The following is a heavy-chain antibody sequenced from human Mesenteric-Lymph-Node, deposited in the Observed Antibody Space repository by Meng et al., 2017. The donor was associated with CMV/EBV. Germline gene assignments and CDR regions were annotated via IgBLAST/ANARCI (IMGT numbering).Heavy chain of an antibody. J-gene: IGHJ4*02. V-gene: IGHV4-34*01. Sequence: SETLSLTCAVYGGSFSGYYWSWIRQPPGKGLEWIGEINHSGSTNYNPSLKSRVTISVDTSKNQFSLKLSSVTAADTAVYYCARSGTYCSNTACYAFDSWGQGTLVTVSS. D-gene: IGHD2-2*01. CDR3: ARSGTYCSNTACYAFDS. CDR1: GGSFSGYY. CDR2: INHSGST.